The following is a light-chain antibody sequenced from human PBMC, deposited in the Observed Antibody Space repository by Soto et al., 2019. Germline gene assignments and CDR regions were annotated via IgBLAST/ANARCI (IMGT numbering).Light chain of an antibody. CDR3: SSYTSSNTWV. V-gene: IGLV2-14*03. J-gene: IGLJ3*02. CDR1: SSDVGGYNY. CDR2: DVT. Sequence: QSVLTQPASVSGSPGQSITISCTGTSSDVGGYNYVSWYQQHPGKAPKLMIFDVTNRPSGDSNRFSXSKXXXSASLTIXGLQAEDEADYYCSSYTSSNTWVFGGGTKLTVL.